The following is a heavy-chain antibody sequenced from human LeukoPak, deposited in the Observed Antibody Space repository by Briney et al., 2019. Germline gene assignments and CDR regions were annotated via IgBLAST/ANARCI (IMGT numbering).Heavy chain of an antibody. D-gene: IGHD6-13*01. V-gene: IGHV3-21*01. CDR2: ISSSSSYI. CDR3: ARDLAAADAFDI. Sequence: KSGGSLRLSCAASGFTFSSYSMNWVRQAPGKGLEWVSSISSSSSYIYYADSVKGRFTISRDNAKNSLYLQMNSLRAEDTAVYYCARDLAAADAFDIWGQGTMVTVSS. CDR1: GFTFSSYS. J-gene: IGHJ3*02.